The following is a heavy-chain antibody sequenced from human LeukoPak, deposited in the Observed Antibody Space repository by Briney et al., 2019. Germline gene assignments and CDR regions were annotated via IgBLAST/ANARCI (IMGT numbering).Heavy chain of an antibody. J-gene: IGHJ6*03. CDR3: ARHRAYYYYMDV. Sequence: SETLSLTCTVSGGSISSSSYYWGWIRQPPGKGLEWIGSIYYSGSTYYNPSLKSRVTISVDTSKDQFSLKLSSVTAADTAVYYCARHRAYYYYMDVWGKGTTVTVSS. CDR2: IYYSGST. V-gene: IGHV4-39*01. CDR1: GGSISSSSYY.